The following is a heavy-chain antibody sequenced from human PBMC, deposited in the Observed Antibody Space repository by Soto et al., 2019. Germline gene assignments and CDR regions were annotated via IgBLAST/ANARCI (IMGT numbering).Heavy chain of an antibody. J-gene: IGHJ5*02. V-gene: IGHV4-61*01. Sequence: QVQLQESGPGLVKPSETLSVTCTVSGGSVSSRSHFWSWIRKPPGGGLQWIGYICYSGSTNYNPSLKSRATLSVDTSRNHFSLRVTSVTAADTAFYYCARYDADIGSNKIDPWGQGTLVTVSS. CDR3: ARYDADIGSNKIDP. CDR1: GGSVSSRSHF. D-gene: IGHD5-12*01. CDR2: ICYSGST.